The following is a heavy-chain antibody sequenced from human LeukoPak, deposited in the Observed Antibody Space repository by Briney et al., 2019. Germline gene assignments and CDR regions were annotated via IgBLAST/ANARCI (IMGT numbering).Heavy chain of an antibody. CDR3: ARMSSHCSGGSCYAVFDY. J-gene: IGHJ4*02. CDR2: INHSGST. V-gene: IGHV4-34*01. Sequence: SETLSLTCAVYGGSFSGYYWSWIRQPPGKGLEWIGEINHSGSTNYNPSLKSRVTMSVDTSKNQFSLKLSSVTAADTAVYYCARMSSHCSGGSCYAVFDYWGQGTLVTVSS. CDR1: GGSFSGYY. D-gene: IGHD2-15*01.